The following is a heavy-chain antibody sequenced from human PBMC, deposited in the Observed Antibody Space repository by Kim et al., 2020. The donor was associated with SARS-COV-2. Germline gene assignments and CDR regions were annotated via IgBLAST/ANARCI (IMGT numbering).Heavy chain of an antibody. V-gene: IGHV3-30*03. Sequence: GGSLRLSCAASGFTFSSYAMLWVRQAPGKGLEWVSVITYDGSSTYYADAVKGRFTISRDNSKNTLYLQMNSLRPEDTAVYYCARGRLFGVVSTGLDVWGKG. J-gene: IGHJ6*03. CDR1: GFTFSSYA. D-gene: IGHD3-3*01. CDR2: ITYDGSST. CDR3: ARGRLFGVVSTGLDV.